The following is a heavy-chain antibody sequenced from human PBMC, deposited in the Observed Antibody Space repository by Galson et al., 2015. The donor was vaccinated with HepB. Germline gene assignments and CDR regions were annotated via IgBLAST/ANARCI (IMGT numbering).Heavy chain of an antibody. CDR3: ARDSGALVPGELNKGTSLLFDY. CDR2: ISGSGGST. J-gene: IGHJ4*02. Sequence: SLRLSCAASGFTFSSYAMSWVRQAPGKGLEWVSAISGSGGSTYYADSVKGRFTISRDNSKNTLYLQMNSLRSEDTAVYYCARDSGALVPGELNKGTSLLFDYWGQGTLVTVSS. CDR1: GFTFSSYA. D-gene: IGHD3-10*01. V-gene: IGHV3-23*01.